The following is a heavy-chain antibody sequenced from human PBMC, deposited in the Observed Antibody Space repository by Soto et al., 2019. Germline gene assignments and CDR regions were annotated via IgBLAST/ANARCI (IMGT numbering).Heavy chain of an antibody. CDR3: EDIYFESNGYYGGKDY. Sequence: GGVLRLSCAASGFTFGNAWMTWVRQAPGKGLEWVGRIKSVPDGGTTDYAAPVKDRITISRDDSKNMVYLRISSLKTEDTAVYYCEDIYFESNGYYGGKDYWGQGTPVTVSS. J-gene: IGHJ4*02. D-gene: IGHD3-22*01. CDR2: IKSVPDGGTT. V-gene: IGHV3-15*07. CDR1: GFTFGNAW.